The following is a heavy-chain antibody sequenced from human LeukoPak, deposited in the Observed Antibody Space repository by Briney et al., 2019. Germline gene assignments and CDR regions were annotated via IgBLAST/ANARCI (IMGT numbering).Heavy chain of an antibody. Sequence: SETLSLTCSVSGGSISSYYWSWIRQPAGKGLEWIGRIYSSGTITYNPSLQSRVTMSVDTSKNEFSLKMSSVTAADTAVYYCARAYRFGDYYMDVWGKGTTVTVSS. CDR2: IYSSGTI. CDR3: ARAYRFGDYYMDV. CDR1: GGSISSYY. D-gene: IGHD3-3*01. J-gene: IGHJ6*03. V-gene: IGHV4-4*07.